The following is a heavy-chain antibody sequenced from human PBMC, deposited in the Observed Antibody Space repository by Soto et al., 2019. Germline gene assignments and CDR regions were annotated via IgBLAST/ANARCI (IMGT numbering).Heavy chain of an antibody. CDR2: INHSGST. CDR3: ARAQGVSGSYKPPYFYYYMDV. V-gene: IGHV4-34*01. J-gene: IGHJ6*03. Sequence: SETLSLTCAVYGGSFSGYYWSWIRQPPGKGLEWIGEINHSGSTNYNPSLKSRVTISVDTSKNQFSLKLSSVTAADTAVYYCARAQGVSGSYKPPYFYYYMDVWGKGTRFTVSS. CDR1: GGSFSGYY. D-gene: IGHD3-10*01.